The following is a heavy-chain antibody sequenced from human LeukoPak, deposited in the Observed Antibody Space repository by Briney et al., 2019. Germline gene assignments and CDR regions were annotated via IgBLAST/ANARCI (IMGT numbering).Heavy chain of an antibody. CDR1: GGSISSYY. Sequence: SETLSLTCTVSGGSISSYYWSWIRQPPGKGLEWIGYIYYSGSTKYNPSLKSRVTISVDTSKNQFSLKLRSVTAADTAVYYCARSSLYYYDSSGYYYFDYWGQGTLVTVSS. D-gene: IGHD3-22*01. J-gene: IGHJ4*02. V-gene: IGHV4-59*01. CDR2: IYYSGST. CDR3: ARSSLYYYDSSGYYYFDY.